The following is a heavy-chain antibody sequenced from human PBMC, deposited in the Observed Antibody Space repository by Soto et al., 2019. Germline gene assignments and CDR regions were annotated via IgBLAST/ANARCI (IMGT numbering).Heavy chain of an antibody. CDR3: AKDRPLITTPGTLVY. V-gene: IGHV3-30*18. D-gene: IGHD6-13*01. CDR2: ISSDGSNK. CDR1: GFSFSSYG. Sequence: GGSLRLCCAASGFSFSSYGMHWVRQAPGKGLEWVAVISSDGSNKYYLDSVKGRFTISRDNSKNTLYLQMNSLRDEDTAMYYCAKDRPLITTPGTLVYWGQGTLVTVSS. J-gene: IGHJ4*02.